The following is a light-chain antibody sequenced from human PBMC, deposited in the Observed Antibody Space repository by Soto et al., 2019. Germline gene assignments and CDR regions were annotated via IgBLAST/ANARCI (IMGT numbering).Light chain of an antibody. V-gene: IGKV3-20*01. CDR1: QSVSSSY. Sequence: EIVLTQSPGTLSLSPGERATLSCRASQSVSSSYLAWYQQTPGQAPRLLIYGASTRATGIPYRFSGSGSGTDFTLTISRLEPEDFAVYYCQQYSSSAYTLGQGTKLEIK. CDR2: GAS. CDR3: QQYSSSAYT. J-gene: IGKJ2*01.